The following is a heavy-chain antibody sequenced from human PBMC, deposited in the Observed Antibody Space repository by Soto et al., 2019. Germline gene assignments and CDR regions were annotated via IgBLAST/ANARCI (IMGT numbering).Heavy chain of an antibody. CDR1: GGSISSGGYS. D-gene: IGHD3-10*01. CDR3: ARSGVVRNYYYGMDV. Sequence: SETLSLTCTVSGGSISSGGYSWSWIRQPPGKGLEWIGYIYHSGSTNYNPSLKSRVTISVDTSKNQFSLKLSSVTAADTAVYYCARSGVVRNYYYGMDVWGQGTTVTVSS. J-gene: IGHJ6*02. V-gene: IGHV4-30-2*01. CDR2: IYHSGST.